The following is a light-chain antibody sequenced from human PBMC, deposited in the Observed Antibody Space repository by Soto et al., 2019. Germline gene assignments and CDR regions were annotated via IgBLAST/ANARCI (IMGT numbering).Light chain of an antibody. CDR2: DAS. Sequence: EIVLTQSPGTLSLSPGARAPLSCRASQSVSSYLAWYQQKPGQAPRLLIYDASNRATGIPARFSGSGSGTDFTLTISSLEPEDFAVYYCQQRSNWTFGQGTKVDIK. CDR3: QQRSNWT. J-gene: IGKJ1*01. CDR1: QSVSSY. V-gene: IGKV3-11*01.